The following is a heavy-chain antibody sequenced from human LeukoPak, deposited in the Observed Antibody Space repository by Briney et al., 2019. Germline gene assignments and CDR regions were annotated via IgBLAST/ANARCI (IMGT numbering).Heavy chain of an antibody. CDR1: GGSISSSSYY. D-gene: IGHD3-10*01. CDR2: IYYSGST. J-gene: IGHJ3*02. Sequence: SETLSLTCTVSGGSISSSSYYWGWIRQPPGKGLEWIGSIYYSGSTYYNPSLKSRVTISVDTSKNQFSLKLSSVTAADTAVYYCARLSIETGVWAFDIWGQGTMVTVSS. CDR3: ARLSIETGVWAFDI. V-gene: IGHV4-39*07.